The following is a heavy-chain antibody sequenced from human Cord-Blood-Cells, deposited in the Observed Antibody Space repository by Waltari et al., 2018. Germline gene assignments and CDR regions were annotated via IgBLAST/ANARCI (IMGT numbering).Heavy chain of an antibody. J-gene: IGHJ4*02. CDR1: GYTFTGYY. CDR3: ARVRNRYSSSWYDY. V-gene: IGHV1-2*02. D-gene: IGHD6-13*01. Sequence: QVQLVQSGAEVKKPGASVKVSCKASGYTFTGYYMHWVRQAPGQGLEWMGWINPDRGGTNYAQKFQGRVTMTRETSISTAYMELSRLRSDDTAVYYCARVRNRYSSSWYDYWGQGTLVTVSS. CDR2: INPDRGGT.